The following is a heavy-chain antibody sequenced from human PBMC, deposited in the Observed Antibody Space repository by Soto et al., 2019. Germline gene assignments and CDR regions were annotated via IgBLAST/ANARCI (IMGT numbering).Heavy chain of an antibody. CDR3: ARPLRGYSYGYAFDS. Sequence: GGSLRLSCAASGFTFSSYAMHWVRQAPGKGLEWVAVISYDGSNKYYADSVKGRFTISRDNSKNTLYLQMNRLRAADTAVYYCARPLRGYSYGYAFDSWGQGTMVTVSS. J-gene: IGHJ3*02. D-gene: IGHD5-18*01. CDR1: GFTFSSYA. CDR2: ISYDGSNK. V-gene: IGHV3-30*04.